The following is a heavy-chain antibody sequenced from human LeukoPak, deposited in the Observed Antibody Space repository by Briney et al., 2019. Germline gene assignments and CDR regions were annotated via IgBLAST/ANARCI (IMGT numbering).Heavy chain of an antibody. Sequence: ASVKVSCKAPGYTFTAYGISWVRQAPGQGLERMGWVSPYNGNTNYAQNLQGRVTMTTDTSTTTAFMEMRSLTSDDAAVYYCARSSGLSFEEYWGQGTLVTVSA. D-gene: IGHD3-10*01. J-gene: IGHJ4*02. CDR3: ARSSGLSFEEY. CDR2: VSPYNGNT. V-gene: IGHV1-18*01. CDR1: GYTFTAYG.